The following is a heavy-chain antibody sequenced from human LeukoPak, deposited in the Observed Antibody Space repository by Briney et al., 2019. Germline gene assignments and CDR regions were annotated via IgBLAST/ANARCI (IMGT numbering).Heavy chain of an antibody. CDR3: ARVRYYYGSGSYFLFDY. V-gene: IGHV4-34*01. J-gene: IGHJ4*02. CDR1: GGSFSGYY. CDR2: IYYSGST. Sequence: SETLSLTCAVYGGSFSGYYWSWIRQPPGKGLEWIGSIYYSGSTYYNPSLKSRVTISVDTSKNQFSLKLSSVTAADTAVYYCARVRYYYGSGSYFLFDYWGQGTLVTVSS. D-gene: IGHD3-10*01.